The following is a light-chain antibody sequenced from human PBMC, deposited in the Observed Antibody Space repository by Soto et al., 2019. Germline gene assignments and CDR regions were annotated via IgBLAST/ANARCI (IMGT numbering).Light chain of an antibody. CDR3: CADAGRSTYV. J-gene: IGLJ1*01. Sequence: QSVLTQPASVSGSPGQSITISCTRTSSDVGSYNFVSWYQQHPGEVPKVMIYEVSKRPSGVSDRFSGSKSGNTASLTSSGLQAEDEADYYCCADAGRSTYVFGTGTKLTVL. V-gene: IGLV2-23*02. CDR1: SSDVGSYNF. CDR2: EVS.